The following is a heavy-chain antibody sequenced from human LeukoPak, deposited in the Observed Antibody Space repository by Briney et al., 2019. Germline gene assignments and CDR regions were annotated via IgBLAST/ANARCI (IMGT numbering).Heavy chain of an antibody. V-gene: IGHV3-66*01. CDR2: IYSGGST. D-gene: IGHD1-26*01. J-gene: IGHJ3*02. CDR1: GFTVSSNY. Sequence: SGGSLRLSCAASGFTVSSNYMSWVRQAPGKGLEWVSVIYSGGSTYYADSVKGRFTISRDNSKNTLYLQMNSLRAEDTAVYYCAKLELSHAFDIWGQGTMVTVSS. CDR3: AKLELSHAFDI.